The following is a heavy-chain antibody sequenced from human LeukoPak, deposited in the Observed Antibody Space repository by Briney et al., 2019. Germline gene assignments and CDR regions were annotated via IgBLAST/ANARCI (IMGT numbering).Heavy chain of an antibody. CDR2: ISAYNGNT. CDR1: GGTFSSYG. V-gene: IGHV1-18*01. Sequence: ASVKVSCKASGGTFSSYGISWVRQAPGQGLEWMGWISAYNGNTNYAQKLQGRVTMTTDTSTSTAYMELRSLRSDDTAVYYCARVHYYDSSGYYYRRGSFDYWGQGTLVTVSS. J-gene: IGHJ4*02. D-gene: IGHD3-22*01. CDR3: ARVHYYDSSGYYYRRGSFDY.